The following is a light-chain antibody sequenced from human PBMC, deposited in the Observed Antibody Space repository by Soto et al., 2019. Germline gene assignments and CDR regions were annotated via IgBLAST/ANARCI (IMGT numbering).Light chain of an antibody. CDR1: QSISTR. Sequence: DIQMTXXXXXXSASXCDIVTXTLRASQSISTRLAWYQQKPGKAPKLLIYDASSLESGVPSRFSGSASGTEFTLTISSLQPDDFATYYCQQYNSYSTFGQGTKVDIK. V-gene: IGKV1-5*01. J-gene: IGKJ1*01. CDR3: QQYNSYST. CDR2: DAS.